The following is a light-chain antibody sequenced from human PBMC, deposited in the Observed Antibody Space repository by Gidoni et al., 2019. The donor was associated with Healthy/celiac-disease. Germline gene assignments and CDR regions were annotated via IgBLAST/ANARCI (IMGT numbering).Light chain of an antibody. CDR2: KAS. V-gene: IGKV1-5*03. CDR3: QPYNSAKCP. CDR1: QRLRRW. J-gene: IGKJ1*01. Sequence: IQKNHSPSPLSASVGDRVTITCRASQRLRRWLAWYQQKTGKAPNRLIHKASSLESGVPSMFSGSGSGSEFTLTIRSRLPDDFATYSLQPYNSAKCPFGQWTKVEIK.